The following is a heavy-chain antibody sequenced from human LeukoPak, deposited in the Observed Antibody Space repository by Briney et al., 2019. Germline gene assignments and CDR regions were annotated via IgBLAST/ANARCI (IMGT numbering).Heavy chain of an antibody. V-gene: IGHV3-21*06. CDR2: ISSSSSYI. J-gene: IGHJ3*02. D-gene: IGHD5-18*01. CDR3: ARGLGSYAYSDAFDI. CDR1: GFTFSSYS. Sequence: GGSLRLSCAASGFTFSSYSMNWVHQAPGKGLEWVSSISSSSSYIYYADSVKGRFTISRDNAKNSLFLQMNSLRAEDTAVYYCARGLGSYAYSDAFDIWGQGAMVTVSS.